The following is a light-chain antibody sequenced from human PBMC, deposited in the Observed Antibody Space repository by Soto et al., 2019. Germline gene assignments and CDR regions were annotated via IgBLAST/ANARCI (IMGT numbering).Light chain of an antibody. CDR1: SSNIGSNT. V-gene: IGLV1-44*01. CDR2: SND. J-gene: IGLJ3*02. Sequence: QSVLTQAPSASGTPGQRVTISCSGSSSNIGSNTVTWYQQVPGTAPKLLIYSNDQRPSGVLDRFSGSKSGTSASLAIAGLQSEDEADYYCAAWDDSLNGWVFGGGTKLTVL. CDR3: AAWDDSLNGWV.